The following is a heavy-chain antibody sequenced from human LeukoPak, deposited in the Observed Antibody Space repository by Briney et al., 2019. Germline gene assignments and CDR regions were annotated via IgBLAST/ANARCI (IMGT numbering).Heavy chain of an antibody. V-gene: IGHV3-23*01. CDR3: AKSPDVAGTGRFDY. Sequence: GSLRLSFAASGFTFSSYGMHWVRQAPGKGLEWVSGISGSGGSTYYADSVKGRFSISRDDSKNTLYLQMNSLRAEDTAVYYCAKSPDVAGTGRFDYWGQGTLVTVSS. J-gene: IGHJ4*02. CDR1: GFTFSSYG. D-gene: IGHD6-19*01. CDR2: ISGSGGST.